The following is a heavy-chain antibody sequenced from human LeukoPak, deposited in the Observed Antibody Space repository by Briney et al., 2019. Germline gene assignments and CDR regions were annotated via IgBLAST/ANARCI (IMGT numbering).Heavy chain of an antibody. Sequence: GGSLRLSCAASGFTFSSYAMSWVRQAPWKGLEWVSAISGSGGSTYYADSVKGRFTISRDNSKNTLYLQMNSLRAEDTAVYYCAKGALGYCSGGSCRGGDYWGQGTLVTVSS. CDR1: GFTFSSYA. CDR3: AKGALGYCSGGSCRGGDY. D-gene: IGHD2-15*01. V-gene: IGHV3-23*01. CDR2: ISGSGGST. J-gene: IGHJ4*02.